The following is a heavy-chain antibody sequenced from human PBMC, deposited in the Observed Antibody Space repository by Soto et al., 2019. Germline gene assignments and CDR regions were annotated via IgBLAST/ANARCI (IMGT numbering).Heavy chain of an antibody. CDR3: ARVNRPGGDGLVRGSLDAFDI. Sequence: GASVKVSCKASGGTFSSYAISWVRQAPGQGLEWMGGIIPIFGTANYAQKFQGRVTITADESTSTAYMELSSLRSEDTAVYYCARVNRPGGDGLVRGSLDAFDIWGQGTMVTVSS. J-gene: IGHJ3*02. CDR2: IIPIFGTA. CDR1: GGTFSSYA. V-gene: IGHV1-69*13. D-gene: IGHD6-19*01.